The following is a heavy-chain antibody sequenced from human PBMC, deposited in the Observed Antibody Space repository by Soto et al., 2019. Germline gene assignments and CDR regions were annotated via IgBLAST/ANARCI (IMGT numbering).Heavy chain of an antibody. CDR2: INAGNGNT. D-gene: IGHD3-22*01. CDR1: GYPFTCYA. J-gene: IGHJ4*02. Sequence: QVQLVQSGAEEKKPGASVTVSCMASGYPFTCYAMHWVRQAPGRRLEWMGWINAGNGNTKYSQKLQGRVTITRDTSASTAHMDLSSLRAEDTAVYYCALGSGYYNWDDYWGQGTLVTVSS. V-gene: IGHV1-3*05. CDR3: ALGSGYYNWDDY.